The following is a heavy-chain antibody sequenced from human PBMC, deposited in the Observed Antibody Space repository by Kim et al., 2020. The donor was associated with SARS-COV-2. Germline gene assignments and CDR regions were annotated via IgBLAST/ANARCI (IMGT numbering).Heavy chain of an antibody. CDR3: ARRAAGTYYFDY. Sequence: SETLSLTCAVSGGSISSGGYSWSWIRQPPGKGLEWIGYIYYSGSTYYNPSLKSRVTISVDRSKNQFSLKLSSVTAADTAVYYCARRAAGTYYFDYWGQGTLVTVSS. CDR1: GGSISSGGYS. CDR2: IYYSGST. D-gene: IGHD6-13*01. J-gene: IGHJ4*02. V-gene: IGHV4-30-2*01.